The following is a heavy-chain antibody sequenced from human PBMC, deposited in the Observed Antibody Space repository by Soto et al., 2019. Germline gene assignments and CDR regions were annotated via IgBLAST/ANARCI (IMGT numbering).Heavy chain of an antibody. CDR1: GGSISSSSYY. CDR2: IYYSGST. Sequence: QLQLQESGPGLVKPSETLSLTCTVSGGSISSSSYYWGWIRQPPGKGLEWIGSIYYSGSTYYNPSLKSRVTISVDTSKNQFYLKLSSVTAADTAVYYCARLPGGYSSFLDPWGQGTLVTVSS. V-gene: IGHV4-39*01. CDR3: ARLPGGYSSFLDP. D-gene: IGHD6-13*01. J-gene: IGHJ5*02.